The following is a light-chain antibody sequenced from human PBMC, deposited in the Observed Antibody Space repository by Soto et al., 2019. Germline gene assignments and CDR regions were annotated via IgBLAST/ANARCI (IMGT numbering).Light chain of an antibody. CDR3: QQRSDWLFT. J-gene: IGKJ3*01. CDR2: DAS. V-gene: IGKV3-11*01. CDR1: QSVSSY. Sequence: EVVLTQSPATLSLSPGERATLSCRASQSVSSYVAWYQKKPGQAPRLLIYDASNRATGIPARFSGSGSGTDFTLTISSLEPEDFAVYYCQQRSDWLFTFGPGTKVDIK.